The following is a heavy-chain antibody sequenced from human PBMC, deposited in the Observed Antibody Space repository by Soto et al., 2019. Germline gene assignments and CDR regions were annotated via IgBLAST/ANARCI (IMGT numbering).Heavy chain of an antibody. Sequence: SETLSLTCTPSGGSVRAPDWWNWVRQSPDKGLEWIAEVHISGHSNYNPSLRSRVSVSIDSSKNQFYLNLNSVTAADTAIYYCARVRQGCSANNCYFDPWGQGTQVTVSS. CDR3: ARVRQGCSANNCYFDP. CDR2: VHISGHS. V-gene: IGHV4-4*02. CDR1: GGSVRAPDW. D-gene: IGHD1-1*01. J-gene: IGHJ5*01.